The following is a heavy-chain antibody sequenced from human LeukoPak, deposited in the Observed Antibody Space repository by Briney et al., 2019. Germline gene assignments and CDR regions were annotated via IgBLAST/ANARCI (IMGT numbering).Heavy chain of an antibody. D-gene: IGHD3-22*01. J-gene: IGHJ4*02. CDR2: IRSKAYGWTT. V-gene: IGHV3-49*03. Sequence: GGSLRLSCTASGFTYGEYAMSWLRQATGKGVEWVGFIRSKAYGWTTEYASSVKGRFTISIDDSKSIAYLQMNSLKTEDTAVYYCTRGSSYYYDSSGHLSYWGQGTLVTVSS. CDR1: GFTYGEYA. CDR3: TRGSSYYYDSSGHLSY.